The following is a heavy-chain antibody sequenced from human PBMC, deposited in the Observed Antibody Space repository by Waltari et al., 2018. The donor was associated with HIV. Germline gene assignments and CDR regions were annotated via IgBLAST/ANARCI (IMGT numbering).Heavy chain of an antibody. CDR1: GGSISSYY. D-gene: IGHD3-22*01. Sequence: QVQLQESGPGLVKPSETLSLTCTVSGGSISSYYWSWIRQPPGKGLEWIGYIYYSGSTNYNPSLKSRVTISVDTSKNQFSLKLSSVTAADTAVYYCARDVRDSSGHWNWFDPWGQGTLVTVSS. CDR3: ARDVRDSSGHWNWFDP. V-gene: IGHV4-59*01. CDR2: IYYSGST. J-gene: IGHJ5*02.